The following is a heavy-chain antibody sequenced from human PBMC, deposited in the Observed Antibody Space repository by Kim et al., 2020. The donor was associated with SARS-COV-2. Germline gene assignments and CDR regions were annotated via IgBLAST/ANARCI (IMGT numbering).Heavy chain of an antibody. CDR1: GYIFTSYW. Sequence: GESLKISCKGSGYIFTSYWIGWVRQMPGKGLEWMGIIYPGDSDSRYNPSFQGQVTISADKSSTTAYLQWSSLKASDTAMYYCANGYSSGRFDYWGQGTLVTVSS. J-gene: IGHJ4*02. CDR2: IYPGDSDS. CDR3: ANGYSSGRFDY. V-gene: IGHV5-51*01. D-gene: IGHD6-19*01.